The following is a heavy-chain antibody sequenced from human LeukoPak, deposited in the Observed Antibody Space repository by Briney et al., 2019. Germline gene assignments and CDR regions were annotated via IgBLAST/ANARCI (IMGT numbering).Heavy chain of an antibody. Sequence: PGGSLRLSCSASGFTFTTYGMNWVRQAPGKGLEWVSGIGGSGTRTYYADSVKGRFTISGDNSKNTLYLQMNSLRDEDTAVYYCAKDSGWILFDDWGQGTLVTVSS. V-gene: IGHV3-23*01. CDR3: AKDSGWILFDD. J-gene: IGHJ4*02. CDR2: IGGSGTRT. CDR1: GFTFTTYG. D-gene: IGHD2-2*03.